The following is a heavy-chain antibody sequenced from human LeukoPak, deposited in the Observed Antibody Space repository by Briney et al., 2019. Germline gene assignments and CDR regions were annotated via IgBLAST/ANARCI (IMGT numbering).Heavy chain of an antibody. J-gene: IGHJ5*02. D-gene: IGHD3-16*02. V-gene: IGHV4-39*07. CDR3: ARVVPVYYDYVWGSYRNNWFDP. CDR2: IYYSGST. Sequence: SETLSLTCTVSGGSISNSNYYWGWIRQPPGKGLEWIGSIYYSGSTYYNPSLKSRVTISVDTPKNQFSLKLNSVTAADTAVYYCARVVPVYYDYVWGSYRNNWFDPWGQGTLVTVSS. CDR1: GGSISNSNYY.